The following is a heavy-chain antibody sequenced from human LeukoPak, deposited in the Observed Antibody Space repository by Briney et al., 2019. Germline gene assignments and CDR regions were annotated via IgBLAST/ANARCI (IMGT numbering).Heavy chain of an antibody. Sequence: PGGSLRLSCAASGFTFSNYWMSWVRQAPGKGLQWVANIKLDGSEEYYADSVKGRFTISRDNAKNSLYLQMDSLRVEDTAVYYCARTGYLHFDYWGQGTLVTVSS. D-gene: IGHD3-9*01. J-gene: IGHJ4*02. V-gene: IGHV3-7*01. CDR2: IKLDGSEE. CDR3: ARTGYLHFDY. CDR1: GFTFSNYW.